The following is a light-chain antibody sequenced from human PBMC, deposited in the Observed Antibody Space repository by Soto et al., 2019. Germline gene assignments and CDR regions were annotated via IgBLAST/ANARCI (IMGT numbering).Light chain of an antibody. CDR3: LQDYNYPRT. V-gene: IGKV1-6*01. CDR2: AAS. J-gene: IGKJ1*01. CDR1: QGIRNE. Sequence: AIQMTQSPSSLSASVGDRDTITCRASQGIRNELGWYQQKPGKAPKLLIYAASSFQSGVSSRFSGSGSGTDFTLIIFILLPEDFATYYCLQDYNYPRTFGPGTKV.